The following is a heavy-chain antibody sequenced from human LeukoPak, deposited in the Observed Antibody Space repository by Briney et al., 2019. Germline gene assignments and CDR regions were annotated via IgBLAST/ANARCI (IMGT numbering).Heavy chain of an antibody. CDR2: IYTSGST. CDR1: GDSISSGSYY. V-gene: IGHV4-61*02. J-gene: IGHJ6*03. Sequence: SETLSLTCTVSGDSISSGSYYWSWIRQPAGKGLEWLGRIYTSGSTNYNPSLKSRVTISVDTSKNQFSLKLSSVTAADTAVYYCARGGRDGYHFDYYMDVWGKGTTVTISS. CDR3: ARGGRDGYHFDYYMDV. D-gene: IGHD5-24*01.